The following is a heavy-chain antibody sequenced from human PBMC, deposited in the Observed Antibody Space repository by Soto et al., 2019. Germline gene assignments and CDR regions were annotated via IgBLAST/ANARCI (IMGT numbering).Heavy chain of an antibody. D-gene: IGHD6-13*01. CDR2: ISSDGSNK. V-gene: IGHV3-30*18. CDR3: AKGGSSWSYFDY. Sequence: QVQLVESGGGVVQPGRSLRLSCAASGFTFSSYGMHWVRQAPGKGLEWVAVISSDGSNKYYADSVKGRFTISRDNSKNTLYLQMSSLRTEDTAVYYCAKGGSSWSYFDYWGQGTLVTVSS. CDR1: GFTFSSYG. J-gene: IGHJ4*02.